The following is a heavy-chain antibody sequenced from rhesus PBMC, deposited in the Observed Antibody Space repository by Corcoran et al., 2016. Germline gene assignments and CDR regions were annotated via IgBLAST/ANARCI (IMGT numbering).Heavy chain of an antibody. D-gene: IGHD3-40*01. Sequence: EVQLVESGGGLAKPGGSLRLSCAASGFTFSSYWMHWVRQAPGKGLEWISVINSAGSSTDYSDSVKDRFTISKENAQNTLYLQMDGLRAEDTAVYYCAGGRVNPDSGLDSWGQGVVVTVSS. J-gene: IGHJ6*01. CDR2: INSAGSST. CDR3: AGGRVNPDSGLDS. CDR1: GFTFSSYW. V-gene: IGHV3-14*01.